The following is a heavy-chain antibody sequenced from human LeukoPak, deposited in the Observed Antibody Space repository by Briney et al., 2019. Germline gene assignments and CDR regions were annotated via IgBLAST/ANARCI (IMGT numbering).Heavy chain of an antibody. Sequence: GGSLRLSCAASEFSVGSNYMTWVRQAPGKGLEWVSLIYSGGSTYYADSVKGRFTISRDNAKNSLYLQMNSLRAEDTAVYYCARVSVGRRIADHWGQGTLVTVSS. J-gene: IGHJ4*02. CDR3: ARVSVGRRIADH. D-gene: IGHD6-13*01. CDR1: EFSVGSNY. CDR2: IYSGGST. V-gene: IGHV3-66*01.